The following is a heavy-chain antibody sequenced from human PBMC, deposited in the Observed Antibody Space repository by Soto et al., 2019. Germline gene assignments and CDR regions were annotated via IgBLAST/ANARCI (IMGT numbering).Heavy chain of an antibody. CDR1: GGTFSTYA. V-gene: IGHV1-69*12. D-gene: IGHD4-17*01. Sequence: QVQLVQSGAEVKKPGSSVKVSCKASGGTFSTYAINWVRQAPGQGLEWMGGIIPIFGTADYAQKFQDRITSTADESTSTAYLELSSLRSEDTAVYYCARPVTTEAPHYYYGMDVWGQGTPVTVSS. CDR3: ARPVTTEAPHYYYGMDV. CDR2: IIPIFGTA. J-gene: IGHJ6*02.